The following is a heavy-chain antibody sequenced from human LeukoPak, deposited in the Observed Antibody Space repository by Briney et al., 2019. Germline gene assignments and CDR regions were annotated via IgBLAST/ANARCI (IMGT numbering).Heavy chain of an antibody. CDR2: IYPGDSDT. V-gene: IGHV5-51*01. J-gene: IGHJ3*02. CDR1: GYSFTSYW. Sequence: KVSCKASGYSFTSYWIGWVRQMPGKGLEWMGIIYPGDSDTRYSPSFQGQVTISADKSISTAYLQWSSLKASDTAMYYCARRPSLADAFDIWGQGTMVTVSS. CDR3: ARRPSLADAFDI.